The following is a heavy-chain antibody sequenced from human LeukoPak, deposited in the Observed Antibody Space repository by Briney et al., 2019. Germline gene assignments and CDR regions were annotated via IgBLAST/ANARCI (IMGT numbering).Heavy chain of an antibody. J-gene: IGHJ4*02. CDR1: GGSISSYY. Sequence: PSETLSLTCTVSGGSISSYYWSWFRQPPGKGLEWIGYIYNSGNTNYNPSLKSRVTISVDTSKNQFSLNLNSVTAADTAVYYCALWGYFDSSGRHFWGQGTLVTVSS. CDR3: ALWGYFDSSGRHF. D-gene: IGHD3-22*01. V-gene: IGHV4-59*12. CDR2: IYNSGNT.